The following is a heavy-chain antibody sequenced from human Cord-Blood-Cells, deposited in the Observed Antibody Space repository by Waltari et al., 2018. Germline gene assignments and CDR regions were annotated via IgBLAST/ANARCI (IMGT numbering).Heavy chain of an antibody. CDR2: INHSGST. Sequence: QVQLQQWGAGLFKPSETLSLTCAVSGGSFRGYYWSWIRQPPGKGLEWIGEINHSGSTNYNPSLKSRVTISVDTSKNQFSLKLSSVTAADTAVYYCARGRWGSPIDYWGQGTLVTVSS. J-gene: IGHJ4*02. CDR3: ARGRWGSPIDY. V-gene: IGHV4-34*01. D-gene: IGHD2-21*01. CDR1: GGSFRGYY.